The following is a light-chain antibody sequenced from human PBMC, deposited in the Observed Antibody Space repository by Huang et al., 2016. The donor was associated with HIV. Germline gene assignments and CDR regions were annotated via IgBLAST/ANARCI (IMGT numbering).Light chain of an antibody. J-gene: IGKJ1*01. CDR3: HQSSSLPWT. CDR2: YVT. V-gene: IGKV6-21*01. Sequence: EVVLTQSPDFQSVTPGEKVTITCRASQSIGSSLHLYQQKPGQSPNLLIKYVTQSFAGVPSMFSGRGSGTDFSLTINSLEVEDAAMYYCHQSSSLPWTFGQGTKVEIK. CDR1: QSIGSS.